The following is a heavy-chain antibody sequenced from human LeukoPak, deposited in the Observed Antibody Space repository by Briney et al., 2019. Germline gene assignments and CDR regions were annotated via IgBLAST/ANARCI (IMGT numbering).Heavy chain of an antibody. V-gene: IGHV4-34*01. Sequence: KPSETLSLTCAVYGGSFSGYYWSWLRQPPGKGLEWIGEINHSGSTNYNPSLKSRVTISLDTSKNQFSLKLSSVTAADTALYYCARLRAVVVVAAGYMDVWGKGTTVTISS. D-gene: IGHD2-15*01. CDR3: ARLRAVVVVAAGYMDV. J-gene: IGHJ6*03. CDR1: GGSFSGYY. CDR2: INHSGST.